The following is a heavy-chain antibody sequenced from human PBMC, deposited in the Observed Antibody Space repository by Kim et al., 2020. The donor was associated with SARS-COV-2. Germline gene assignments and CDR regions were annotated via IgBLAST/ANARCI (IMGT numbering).Heavy chain of an antibody. D-gene: IGHD1-26*01. J-gene: IGHJ5*02. CDR1: GYTFTGYY. CDR2: INPNSGGT. Sequence: ASVKVSCKASGYTFTGYYMHWVRQDPGQGLEWMGRINPNSGGTNYAQKFQGRVTMTRDTSISTAYMELSRLRSDDTAVYYCARDPGGSYYVNWFDPWGQGTLVTVSS. CDR3: ARDPGGSYYVNWFDP. V-gene: IGHV1-2*06.